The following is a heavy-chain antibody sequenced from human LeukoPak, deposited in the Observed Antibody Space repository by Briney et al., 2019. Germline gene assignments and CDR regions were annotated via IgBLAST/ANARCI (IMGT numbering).Heavy chain of an antibody. CDR2: ISYDGSNK. CDR1: GFTFSSYG. D-gene: IGHD2-15*01. CDR3: ARNDVVVVAAPDY. Sequence: PGGSLRLSCAASGFTFSSYGMHWVRQAPGKGLEWVAVISYDGSNKYYADSVKGRFTISRDNSKNTLYLQMNSLRAEDTAVYYCARNDVVVVAAPDYWGQGTLVTVSS. J-gene: IGHJ4*02. V-gene: IGHV3-30*03.